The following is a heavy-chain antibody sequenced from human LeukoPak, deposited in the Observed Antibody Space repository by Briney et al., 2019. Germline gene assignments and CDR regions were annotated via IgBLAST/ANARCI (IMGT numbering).Heavy chain of an antibody. CDR1: GFTFNRYA. D-gene: IGHD2-15*01. V-gene: IGHV3-23*01. CDR2: ISGSGGNT. J-gene: IGHJ4*02. Sequence: GGSLRLSCAASGFTFNRYAMTWVRQAPGKGLEWVSAISGSGGNTYYADSVKGRFTISRDSSRNTVYLQMNSLRAEDTAVYYCARSYCSGGSCYTFNYWGQGTLVTVSS. CDR3: ARSYCSGGSCYTFNY.